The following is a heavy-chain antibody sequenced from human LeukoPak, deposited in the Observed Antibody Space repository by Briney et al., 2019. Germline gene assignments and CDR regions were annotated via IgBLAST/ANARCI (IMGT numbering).Heavy chain of an antibody. Sequence: ASVKVSCKASGYTFTGYYMHWVRQAPGQGLEWIGRINPNSGGTNYAQKFQGRVTMTRDTSISTAYMELSRLRSDDTAVYYCAREGYCYDSSGYQTRANYWGQGTLVTVSS. CDR2: INPNSGGT. D-gene: IGHD3-22*01. V-gene: IGHV1-2*06. J-gene: IGHJ4*02. CDR1: GYTFTGYY. CDR3: AREGYCYDSSGYQTRANY.